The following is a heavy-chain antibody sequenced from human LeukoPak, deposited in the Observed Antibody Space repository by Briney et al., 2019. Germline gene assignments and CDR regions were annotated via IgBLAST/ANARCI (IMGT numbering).Heavy chain of an antibody. V-gene: IGHV3-48*03. D-gene: IGHD5-18*01. CDR2: ISSSGSTI. CDR1: GFTFSSYE. J-gene: IGHJ4*02. Sequence: GGSLRLSCAASGFTFSSYEMNWVRQAPGKGLEWVSYISSSGSTIYYADSVKGRFSISRDNSKNTVFLQMNSLRAEDTAIYHCAGDSAWIQFNDWGQGTLVTVSS. CDR3: AGDSAWIQFND.